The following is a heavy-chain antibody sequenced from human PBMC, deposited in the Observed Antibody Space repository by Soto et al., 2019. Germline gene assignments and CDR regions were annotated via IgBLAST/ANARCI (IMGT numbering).Heavy chain of an antibody. J-gene: IGHJ6*02. CDR2: INHSGST. CDR3: ARVSGIYYYGMAV. V-gene: IGHV4-34*01. CDR1: GGSLIGYY. Sequence: SETLSLTCAVYGGSLIGYYWSWIRQPPWKGREGIGEINHSGSTNYNPSLKSRVTISVDTSKNQAALNLSSVTAADPAVYYCARVSGIYYYGMAVWGQGTTVTVSS. D-gene: IGHD3-10*01.